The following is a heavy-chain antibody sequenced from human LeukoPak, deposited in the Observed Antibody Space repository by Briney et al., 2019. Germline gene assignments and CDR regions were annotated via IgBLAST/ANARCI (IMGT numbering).Heavy chain of an antibody. CDR2: FDPEDGET. CDR1: GYTLTELS. CDR3: ATDPPTDFWSGHNWFDP. D-gene: IGHD3-3*01. J-gene: IGHJ5*02. V-gene: IGHV1-24*01. Sequence: GASVKVSCKVSGYTLTELSMHWVRQAPGKGLEWMGGFDPEDGETIYAQKFQGRVTMTEDTSTDTAYMELSSLRSEDTAVYYCATDPPTDFWSGHNWFDPWGQGTLVTVSS.